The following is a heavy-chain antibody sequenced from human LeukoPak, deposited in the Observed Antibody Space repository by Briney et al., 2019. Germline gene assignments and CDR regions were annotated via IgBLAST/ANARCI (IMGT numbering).Heavy chain of an antibody. D-gene: IGHD1-14*01. J-gene: IGHJ4*02. V-gene: IGHV3-30*03. Sequence: QPGGSLRLSCAASGFTLTSSAMHWVRQAPGKGLEWVALISSRGNEIVHTNSVKGRFTISRDNAKNSLYLQMNSLRAEDTAVYYCARNQRRLDYWGQGTLVTVSS. CDR1: GFTLTSSA. CDR3: ARNQRRLDY. CDR2: ISSRGNEI.